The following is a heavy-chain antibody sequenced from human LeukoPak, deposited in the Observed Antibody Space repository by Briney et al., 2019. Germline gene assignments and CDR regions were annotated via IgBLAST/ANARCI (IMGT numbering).Heavy chain of an antibody. Sequence: TGGSLRLSCAASGFTFSSYAMSRVRQAPGKGLEWVSAISGSGGSTYYADSVKGRFTISRDNSKNTLYLQMNSLRAEDTAVYYCAKGGARIVGAPYYYGMDVWGQGTTVTVSS. CDR2: ISGSGGST. J-gene: IGHJ6*02. CDR3: AKGGARIVGAPYYYGMDV. V-gene: IGHV3-23*01. CDR1: GFTFSSYA. D-gene: IGHD1-26*01.